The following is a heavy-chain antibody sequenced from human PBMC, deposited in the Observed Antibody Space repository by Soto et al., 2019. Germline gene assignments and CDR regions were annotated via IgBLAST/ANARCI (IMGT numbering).Heavy chain of an antibody. V-gene: IGHV3-23*01. CDR3: ARRGSGSYYDY. Sequence: EVQLLESGGGLVQPGGPLEPSLPASGLPFATFALGWVRQAPVKGLEWVSAIIGSGGSTYYADSVKGRFTISRDNSKNTLYLQMNSLRAEDTAVYYCARRGSGSYYDYWGQGTLVTVSS. J-gene: IGHJ4*02. D-gene: IGHD1-26*01. CDR1: GLPFATFA. CDR2: IIGSGGST.